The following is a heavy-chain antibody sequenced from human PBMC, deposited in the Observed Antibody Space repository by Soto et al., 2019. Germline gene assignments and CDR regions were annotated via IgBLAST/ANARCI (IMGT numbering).Heavy chain of an antibody. J-gene: IGHJ4*02. CDR3: ARTIAAAGTDDY. Sequence: QVQLVQSGAEVKKPGSSVKVSCKASGGTFGSYTISWVRQAPGQGLEWMGRIIPILGIANYAQKFQGRVTITADKSTSTAYMELSSLRSEDTAVYYCARTIAAAGTDDYWGQGTLVTVSS. CDR2: IIPILGIA. D-gene: IGHD6-13*01. CDR1: GGTFGSYT. V-gene: IGHV1-69*02.